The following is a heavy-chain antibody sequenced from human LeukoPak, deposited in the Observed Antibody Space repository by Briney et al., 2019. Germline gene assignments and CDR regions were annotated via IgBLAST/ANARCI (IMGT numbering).Heavy chain of an antibody. CDR3: ARSTVRGVLRGGLAPNWFDP. J-gene: IGHJ5*02. Sequence: SVKVSCKASGGTFSSHAISWVRQAPGQGLEWMGRIIPILGIANYAQKFQGRVTITADKSTSTAYMELSSLRSEDTAVYYCARSTVRGVLRGGLAPNWFDPWGQGTLVTVSS. V-gene: IGHV1-69*04. CDR2: IIPILGIA. CDR1: GGTFSSHA. D-gene: IGHD3-10*01.